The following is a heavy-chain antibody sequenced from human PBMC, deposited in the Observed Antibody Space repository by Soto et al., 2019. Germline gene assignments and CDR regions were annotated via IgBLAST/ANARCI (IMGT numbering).Heavy chain of an antibody. Sequence: RGSLRLSCATSGFTFSSYAISWVRQAPGKGLKSVSAISGSGDSTYYADSGKGRCTISRDNSKNTRYLQMNTLRGEDTVVYYCGKGGASSWYDEYYYYYMDVWGKGTTVTVSS. D-gene: IGHD6-13*01. CDR3: GKGGASSWYDEYYYYYMDV. CDR2: ISGSGDST. J-gene: IGHJ6*03. V-gene: IGHV3-23*01. CDR1: GFTFSSYA.